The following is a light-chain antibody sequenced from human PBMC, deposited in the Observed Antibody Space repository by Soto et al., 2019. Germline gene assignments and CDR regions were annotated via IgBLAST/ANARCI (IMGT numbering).Light chain of an antibody. V-gene: IGLV1-51*01. J-gene: IGLJ3*02. Sequence: QSVVTQPPSMSAAPGQMVAISCSGTSSNIGDNSVSWYQHFPGTAPKVLIYDNNRRPSGIPDRFSGSKSGTSATLTIIGLHTGDEADFYCATWDSALSAGVFGGGTKLTVL. CDR3: ATWDSALSAGV. CDR2: DNN. CDR1: SSNIGDNS.